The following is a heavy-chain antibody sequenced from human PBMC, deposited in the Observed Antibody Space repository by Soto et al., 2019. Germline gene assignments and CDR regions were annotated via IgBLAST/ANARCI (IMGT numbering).Heavy chain of an antibody. CDR3: ARDTTGGQGYFYYGMDV. D-gene: IGHD4-4*01. Sequence: QVHLVQSGAEVKKPGASVKVSCKASGYTLTNYYIHWVRQAPGQGLEWMGMINPSGASTTYAQRFQGRVTMTRGTSTGTVYMDLSSLRPEDTAVYYCARDTTGGQGYFYYGMDVWGQGTTVTVYS. V-gene: IGHV1-46*01. CDR1: GYTLTNYY. CDR2: INPSGAST. J-gene: IGHJ6*02.